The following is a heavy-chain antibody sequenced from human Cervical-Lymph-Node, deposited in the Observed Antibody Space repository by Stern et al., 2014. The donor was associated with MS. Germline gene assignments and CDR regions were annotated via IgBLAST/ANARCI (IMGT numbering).Heavy chain of an antibody. D-gene: IGHD5-24*01. CDR3: TREMAARRLDP. CDR2: FYSGIST. CDR1: GSTANSNY. J-gene: IGHJ5*02. Sequence: VQLVQSGGTLVQPGGSLRLSCAASGSTANSNYMTWVRQAPGKGLEWVSIFYSGISTYYAESVKGRFSFSIDNSKNTLYLQMNNLRVEDTAMYYCTREMAARRLDPWGQGTLVIVSA. V-gene: IGHV3-66*01.